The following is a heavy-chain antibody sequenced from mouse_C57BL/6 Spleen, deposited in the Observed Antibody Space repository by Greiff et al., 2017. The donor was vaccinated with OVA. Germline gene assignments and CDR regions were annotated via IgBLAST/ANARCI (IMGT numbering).Heavy chain of an antibody. D-gene: IGHD2-2*01. CDR1: GFTFSDYG. J-gene: IGHJ2*01. CDR2: ISSGSSTI. Sequence: EVQGVESGGGLVKPGGSLELSCAASGFTFSDYGMHWVRQAPEKGLEWVAYISSGSSTIYYADTVKGRFTISRDNAKNTLFLQMTSLRSEDTAMYYCARMWVTLDYWGQGTTLTVSS. CDR3: ARMWVTLDY. V-gene: IGHV5-17*01.